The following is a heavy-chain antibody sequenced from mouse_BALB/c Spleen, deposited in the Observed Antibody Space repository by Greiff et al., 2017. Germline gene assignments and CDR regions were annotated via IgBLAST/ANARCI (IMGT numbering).Heavy chain of an antibody. J-gene: IGHJ4*01. V-gene: IGHV5-6-4*01. D-gene: IGHD2-10*01. CDR2: ISSGGSYT. CDR3: TRVSPTYYGNYGDAMDY. CDR1: GFTFSSYT. Sequence: EVQGVESGGGLVKPGGSLKLSCAASGFTFSSYTMSWVRQTPEKRLEWVATISSGGSYTYYPDSVKGRFTISRDNAKNTLYLQMSSLKSEDTAMYYCTRVSPTYYGNYGDAMDYWGQGTSVTVSS.